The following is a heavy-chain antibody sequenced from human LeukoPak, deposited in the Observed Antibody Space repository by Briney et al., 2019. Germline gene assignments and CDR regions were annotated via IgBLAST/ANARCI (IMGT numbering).Heavy chain of an antibody. CDR3: ARGAITMIVD. CDR1: GFTDPTNY. J-gene: IGHJ4*02. Sequence: GGSLRLSCAASGFTDPTNYMTWVRQAPGKGLEWVSIIYTDGSTYYADSVKGRFTISRDNSKNTLYLQMNSLRAEDTAVYYCARGAITMIVDWGQGTLVTVSS. V-gene: IGHV3-53*01. CDR2: IYTDGST. D-gene: IGHD3-22*01.